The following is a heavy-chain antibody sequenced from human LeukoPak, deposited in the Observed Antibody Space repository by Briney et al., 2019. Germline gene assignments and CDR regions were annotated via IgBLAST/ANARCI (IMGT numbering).Heavy chain of an antibody. D-gene: IGHD5-18*01. CDR3: AKSQLWAFDI. CDR1: GFTFSSYG. V-gene: IGHV3-30*02. CDR2: IRYDGSNK. J-gene: IGHJ3*02. Sequence: GGSLRLSCAAYGFTFSSYGMHWVRQAPGKGLEWVAFIRYDGSNKYYADSVKGRFTISRDNSKNTLYLQMNSLRAEETAVYYCAKSQLWAFDIWGQGTMVTVSS.